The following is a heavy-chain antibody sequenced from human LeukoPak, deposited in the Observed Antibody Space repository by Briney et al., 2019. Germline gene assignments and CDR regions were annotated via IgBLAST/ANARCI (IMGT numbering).Heavy chain of an antibody. D-gene: IGHD3-22*01. CDR2: IYSGGST. J-gene: IGHJ4*02. Sequence: GGSLRLSCAASGFTVSSNYMSWVRQAPGKGLEWVSVIYSGGSTYYADSVKGRFTTSRDNSKNTLYLQMNSLRAEDTAVYYCARVSPYYDSSGGFDYWGQGTLVTVSS. V-gene: IGHV3-66*01. CDR3: ARVSPYYDSSGGFDY. CDR1: GFTVSSNY.